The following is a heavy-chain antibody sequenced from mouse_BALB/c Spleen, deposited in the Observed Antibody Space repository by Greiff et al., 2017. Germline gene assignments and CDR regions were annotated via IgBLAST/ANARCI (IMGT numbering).Heavy chain of an antibody. CDR3: ARLTTVVAPFDY. Sequence: DVQLQESGPGLVKPSQSLSLTCTVTGYSITSDYAWNWIRQFPGNKLEWMGYISYSGSTSYNPSLKSRISITRDTSKNQFFLQLNSVTTEDTATYYCARLTTVVAPFDYWGQGTTLTVSS. D-gene: IGHD1-1*01. J-gene: IGHJ2*01. CDR2: ISYSGST. CDR1: GYSITSDYA. V-gene: IGHV3-2*02.